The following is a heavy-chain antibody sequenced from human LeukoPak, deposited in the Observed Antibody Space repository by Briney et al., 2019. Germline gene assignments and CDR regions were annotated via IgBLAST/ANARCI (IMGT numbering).Heavy chain of an antibody. V-gene: IGHV3-30*18. J-gene: IGHJ3*02. CDR1: GFTFSIYW. CDR3: AKEPDGYCSSTNRLSGCGAFDI. CDR2: ISYDGSNK. D-gene: IGHD2-2*01. Sequence: GGSLRLSCAASGFTFSIYWMHWVRQAPGKGLEWVAVISYDGSNKYYADSVKGRFTISRDNSKNTLYLQMNSLRAEDTAVYYCAKEPDGYCSSTNRLSGCGAFDIWGQGTMVTVSS.